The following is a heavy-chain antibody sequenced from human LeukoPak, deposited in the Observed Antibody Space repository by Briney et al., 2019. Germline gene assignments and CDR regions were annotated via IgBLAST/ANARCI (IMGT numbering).Heavy chain of an antibody. CDR1: GYTFTSYY. CDR2: INPSGGST. J-gene: IGHJ5*02. D-gene: IGHD6-13*01. V-gene: IGHV1-46*01. CDR3: ARDLRGYSSRWGSFDP. Sequence: ASVKVSCKASGYTFTSYYMHWVRQAPGQGLEWMGIINPSGGSTSYAQKFQGRVTMTRDTSTSTVYMELSSLRSEDTAVYYCARDLRGYSSRWGSFDPWGQGTLVTVSS.